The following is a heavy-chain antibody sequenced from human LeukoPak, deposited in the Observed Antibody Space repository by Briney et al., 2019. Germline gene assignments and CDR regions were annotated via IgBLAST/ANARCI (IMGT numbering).Heavy chain of an antibody. Sequence: GGSLRLSCAASGFTVITNYMSWVGQAPGKGLEWVSVIYSGGDTYYADSVKGRFTISRDNSKNTLSLQMNSLRAEDTALYYCTYGGNFDYWGQGTLVTVSS. CDR1: GFTVITNY. CDR3: TYGGNFDY. CDR2: IYSGGDT. V-gene: IGHV3-66*01. D-gene: IGHD4-17*01. J-gene: IGHJ4*02.